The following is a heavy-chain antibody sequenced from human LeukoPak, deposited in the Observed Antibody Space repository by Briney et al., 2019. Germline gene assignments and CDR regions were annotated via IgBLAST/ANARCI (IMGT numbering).Heavy chain of an antibody. D-gene: IGHD3-22*01. CDR1: GFTFSSYA. Sequence: GGSLRLSCAASGFTFSSYAMSWVRQAPGKGLEWVSAISGSGGSTYYADSVKGRFTISRDNSKNTLYLQMNSLRAEDTAVYYCAQGTYYDSSGWVYYFAYWGQGTLVTVSS. J-gene: IGHJ4*02. CDR2: ISGSGGST. CDR3: AQGTYYDSSGWVYYFAY. V-gene: IGHV3-23*01.